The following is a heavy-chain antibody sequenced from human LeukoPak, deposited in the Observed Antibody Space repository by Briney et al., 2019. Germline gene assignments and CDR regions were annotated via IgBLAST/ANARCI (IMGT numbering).Heavy chain of an antibody. CDR3: ASQVRWLQSPFDY. CDR2: TYYRSKWYN. Sequence: SQTLSLTCAISGXSVSSNSSAWNWIRQSPSIGLEWLGRTYYRSKWYNDYAVSVKSRITINPDTSKNQFSLQLNSVTPEDTAVYYCASQVRWLQSPFDYWGQGTLVTVSS. D-gene: IGHD5-24*01. CDR1: GXSVSSNSSA. J-gene: IGHJ4*02. V-gene: IGHV6-1*01.